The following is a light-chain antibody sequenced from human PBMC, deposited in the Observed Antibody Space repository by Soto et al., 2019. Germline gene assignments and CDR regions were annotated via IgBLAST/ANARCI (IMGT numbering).Light chain of an antibody. Sequence: DIQMTQSPSSLSASVGDRVTITCRASQSISSYLNWYQQKPGKAPNLLIYAASSLQSGVPLKFSGIGSGTDFTLTISSLQPEDFATYYCQQSYSSPFTFGPGTKVDIK. V-gene: IGKV1-39*01. CDR3: QQSYSSPFT. J-gene: IGKJ3*01. CDR2: AAS. CDR1: QSISSY.